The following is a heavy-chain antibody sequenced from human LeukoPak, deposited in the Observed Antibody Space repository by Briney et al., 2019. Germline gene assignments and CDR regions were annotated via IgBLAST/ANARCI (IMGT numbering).Heavy chain of an antibody. Sequence: PSETLSLTCTVSGGSIGSSIYYWGWIRQPPGKGLEWIGSIYYSGSTSYNPSLKSRVTISVDTSTDQFSLKLSSVTAADTAVYYCARRAGSGSFYESFDYWGQGTLVTVSS. CDR2: IYYSGST. CDR3: ARRAGSGSFYESFDY. J-gene: IGHJ4*02. V-gene: IGHV4-39*01. D-gene: IGHD3-10*01. CDR1: GGSIGSSIYY.